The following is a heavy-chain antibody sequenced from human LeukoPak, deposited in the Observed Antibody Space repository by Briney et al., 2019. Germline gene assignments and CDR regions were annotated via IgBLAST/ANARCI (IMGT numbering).Heavy chain of an antibody. Sequence: APVKVSCKASGYTFTSYHMHWVRQAPGQGLEWIGIINPTGHSTNSAQNFQGRVTMTTDTTTTTVYMELNRLKFEDTAVYYCAREGFVGPFDFWGQGTLVTVSS. CDR1: GYTFTSYH. J-gene: IGHJ4*02. CDR2: INPTGHST. D-gene: IGHD1-26*01. V-gene: IGHV1-46*01. CDR3: AREGFVGPFDF.